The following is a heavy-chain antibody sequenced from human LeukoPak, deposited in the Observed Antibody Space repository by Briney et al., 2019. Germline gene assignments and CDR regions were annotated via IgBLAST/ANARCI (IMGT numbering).Heavy chain of an antibody. J-gene: IGHJ4*02. CDR2: IYHSGST. CDR3: ARLIRIAAAGYYFDY. V-gene: IGHV4-38-2*02. D-gene: IGHD6-13*01. CDR1: GYSISSGYY. Sequence: SETLSLTCTVSGYSISSGYYWGWIRQPPGKGLEWIGSIYHSGSTYYNPSLKSRVTISVDTSKNQFSLKLSSVTAADTAVYYCARLIRIAAAGYYFDYWGQGTLVTVSS.